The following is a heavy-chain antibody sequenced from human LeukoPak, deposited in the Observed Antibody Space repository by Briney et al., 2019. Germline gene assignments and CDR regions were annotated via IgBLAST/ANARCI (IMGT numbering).Heavy chain of an antibody. CDR1: GGSISRSDHY. CDR2: IYYNGIT. CDR3: ARGRVYCSGGSCRNWFDP. V-gene: IGHV4-30-4*01. Sequence: PSETLSLTCSVSGGSISRSDHYWSWIRQPPGKGLEWIGNIYYNGITYYNPSLKSRVTMSVDTSQNQFSLKLSSVTATDTAVYHCARGRVYCSGGSCRNWFDPWGQGTLVTVSS. J-gene: IGHJ5*02. D-gene: IGHD2-15*01.